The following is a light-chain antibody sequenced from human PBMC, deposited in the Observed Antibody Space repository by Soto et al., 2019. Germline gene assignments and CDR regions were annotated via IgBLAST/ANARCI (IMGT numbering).Light chain of an antibody. V-gene: IGKV3-15*01. CDR1: QSVSSS. CDR3: QQYNNWWT. J-gene: IGKJ1*01. Sequence: EIVMTQSPATLSVSPGERVTLSCRARQSVSSSLAWYPQKPGQAPRLLIHGASTRAIGIPARFSGSGSETEFTLPISSLQSEDFAVYYCQQYNNWWTFGQGTKVEIK. CDR2: GAS.